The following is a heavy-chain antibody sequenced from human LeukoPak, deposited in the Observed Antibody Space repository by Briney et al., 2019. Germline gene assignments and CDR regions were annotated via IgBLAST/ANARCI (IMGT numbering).Heavy chain of an antibody. J-gene: IGHJ4*02. Sequence: PSETLSLTCTVSGGSISSYYWSWIRQPPGKGLEWIGEINHSGSTNYNPSLKSRVTISVDTSKNQFSLKLSSVTAADTAVYYCARQGPISGSYYVRASPRNDNDYWGQGTLVTVSS. CDR2: INHSGST. CDR1: GGSISSYY. CDR3: ARQGPISGSYYVRASPRNDNDY. D-gene: IGHD1-26*01. V-gene: IGHV4-34*01.